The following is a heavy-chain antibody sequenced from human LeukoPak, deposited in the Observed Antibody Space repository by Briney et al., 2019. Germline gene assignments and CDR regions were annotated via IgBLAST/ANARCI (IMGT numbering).Heavy chain of an antibody. V-gene: IGHV1-2*02. CDR1: GYTFTGYY. CDR3: ARAPASYYDSSGYYRPYYYYMDV. J-gene: IGHJ6*03. D-gene: IGHD3-22*01. Sequence: GASVKVSCKASGYTFTGYYMHWVRQAPGQGLEWMGWINPNSGGTNYAQKFQGMVTMTRDTSNGTAYMEVSRLRYDDTALYYCARAPASYYDSSGYYRPYYYYMDVWGKGTTVTVSS. CDR2: INPNSGGT.